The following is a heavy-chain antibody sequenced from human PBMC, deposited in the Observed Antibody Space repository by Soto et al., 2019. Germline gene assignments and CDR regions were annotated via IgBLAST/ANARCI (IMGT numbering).Heavy chain of an antibody. V-gene: IGHV3-23*04. CDR2: ISGSGVGT. CDR1: GFIFRNYA. Sequence: EVQLVESGGGSVQPGGSPRLSCEASGFIFRNYAMSWVRQAPGKGLEWVSSISGSGVGTYYADSVQGRFTISRDNSTNTLFLQLSSLRAEDTALYYCAKDVDTVGLSDGSGYFDLWGQGALVTVSS. CDR3: AKDVDTVGLSDGSGYFDL. D-gene: IGHD3-22*01. J-gene: IGHJ4*02.